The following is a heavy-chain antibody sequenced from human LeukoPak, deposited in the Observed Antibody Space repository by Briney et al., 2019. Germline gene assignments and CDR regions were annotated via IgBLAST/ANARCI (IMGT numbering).Heavy chain of an antibody. CDR1: GFTFGDYA. V-gene: IGHV3-49*03. J-gene: IGHJ4*02. Sequence: GGSLRLSCTASGFTFGDYAMSWFRQAPGKGLEWVGFIRSKAYGGTTEYAASVKGRFTISRDDSKSIAYLQMNSLKTEDTAVYYCTRVNTPKSGAYYYGSGSYYNGWGGFDYWGQGTLVTVSS. D-gene: IGHD3-10*01. CDR3: TRVNTPKSGAYYYGSGSYYNGWGGFDY. CDR2: IRSKAYGGTT.